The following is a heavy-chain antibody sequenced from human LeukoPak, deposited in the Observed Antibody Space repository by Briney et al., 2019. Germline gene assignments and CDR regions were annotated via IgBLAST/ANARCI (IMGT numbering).Heavy chain of an antibody. CDR3: TRQRRGTYYAFDS. CDR2: ITSGGAST. D-gene: IGHD3-16*01. Sequence: PGGSLRLSCDASGFSISDYYVSWIRQSPGKGLEWISYITSGGASTNYADSVKGRFTISRDKAKNSVVLQLNSLRAEDTAVYYCTRQRRGTYYAFDSWGQGTLVTVSS. J-gene: IGHJ4*02. V-gene: IGHV3-11*01. CDR1: GFSISDYY.